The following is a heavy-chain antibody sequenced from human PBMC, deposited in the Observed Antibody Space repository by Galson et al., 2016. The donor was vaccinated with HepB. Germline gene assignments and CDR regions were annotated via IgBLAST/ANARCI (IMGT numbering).Heavy chain of an antibody. D-gene: IGHD6-13*01. CDR2: VSSGGTTQ. J-gene: IGHJ4*02. V-gene: IGHV3-30*03. CDR1: GFSFSNYG. CDR3: ARDHRGIPAAGTGGY. Sequence: SLRLSCAASGFSFSNYGMHWVRQAPGKGLEWVAVVSSGGTTQYYADSVKGRFTISRDNSKSTLYLQMNSLRPEDTAVYFCARDHRGIPAAGTGGYWGQGTLVTVSS.